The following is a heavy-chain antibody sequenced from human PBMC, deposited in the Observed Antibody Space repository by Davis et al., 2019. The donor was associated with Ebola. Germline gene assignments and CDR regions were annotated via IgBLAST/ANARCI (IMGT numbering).Heavy chain of an antibody. J-gene: IGHJ6*02. D-gene: IGHD3-3*01. CDR2: IYNGGST. Sequence: PGGSLRLSCAASGFTVSSNYMSWVRQAPGKGLGWVSVIYNGGSTYYADSVKGRFTISRDNSKNTLYLQMNSLRAEDTAVYYCTRHTSLVRFLEDHYYGMDVWGQGTTVTVSS. CDR3: TRHTSLVRFLEDHYYGMDV. CDR1: GFTVSSNY. V-gene: IGHV3-53*01.